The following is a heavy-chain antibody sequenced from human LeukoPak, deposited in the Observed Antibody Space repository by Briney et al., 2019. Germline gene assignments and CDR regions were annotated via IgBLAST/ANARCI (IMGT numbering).Heavy chain of an antibody. Sequence: PGGSLRLSCAASGFTFDDYTMHWVRQAPGKGLEWVSVISWDGGSTYYADSIKGRFTISRDNSKNFLYLQMNSLRTEDTALYYCAKDKEGEDGSGSFDYWGQGTLVTVSS. CDR2: ISWDGGST. D-gene: IGHD3-10*01. CDR3: AKDKEGEDGSGSFDY. V-gene: IGHV3-43*01. CDR1: GFTFDDYT. J-gene: IGHJ4*02.